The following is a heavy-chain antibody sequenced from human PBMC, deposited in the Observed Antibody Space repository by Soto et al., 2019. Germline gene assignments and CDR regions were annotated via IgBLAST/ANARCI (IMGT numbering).Heavy chain of an antibody. CDR1: GSTFSSYV. J-gene: IGHJ4*02. Sequence: DLVKVSSEGPGSTFSSYVISLVRQAPGQGLEWMGWISAYNADTKYAQKFQGRVTLTTDTSTSTAYMDLRSLRSDDTAVYYCARVTTVSDYWGQGTLVTVSS. CDR2: ISAYNADT. D-gene: IGHD4-17*01. V-gene: IGHV1-18*01. CDR3: ARVTTVSDY.